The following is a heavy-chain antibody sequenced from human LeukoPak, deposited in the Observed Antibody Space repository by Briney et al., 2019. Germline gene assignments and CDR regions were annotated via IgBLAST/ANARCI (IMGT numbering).Heavy chain of an antibody. CDR1: GGSFSGYY. CDR2: INHSGST. V-gene: IGHV4-34*01. D-gene: IGHD3-10*01. CDR3: ARFRGPSMVRGVYFDY. J-gene: IGHJ4*02. Sequence: PSETLSLTCAVYGGSFSGYYWSWIRQPPGKGLEWIGEINHSGSTNYNPSLKSRVTISVYTSKNQFSLKLSSVTAADTAVYYCARFRGPSMVRGVYFDYWGQGTLVTVSS.